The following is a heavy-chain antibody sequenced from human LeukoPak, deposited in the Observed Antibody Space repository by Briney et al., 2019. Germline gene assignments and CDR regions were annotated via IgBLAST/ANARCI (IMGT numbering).Heavy chain of an antibody. V-gene: IGHV1-69*13. Sequence: GASVKVSCKASGCTFSSYAISWVRQAPGQGLKWMGGIIPIFGTANYAQKFQGRVTITADESTSTAYMELSSLRSEDTAVYYCASQVARMDGYYYYYMDVWGKGTTVTISS. D-gene: IGHD5-12*01. CDR2: IIPIFGTA. CDR1: GCTFSSYA. CDR3: ASQVARMDGYYYYYMDV. J-gene: IGHJ6*03.